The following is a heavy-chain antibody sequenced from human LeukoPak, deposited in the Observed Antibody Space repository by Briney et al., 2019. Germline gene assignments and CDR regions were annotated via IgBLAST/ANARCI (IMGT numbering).Heavy chain of an antibody. J-gene: IGHJ6*02. D-gene: IGHD6-13*01. V-gene: IGHV1-69*04. CDR1: GGTFSSYA. Sequence: ASVKVSCKASGGTFSSYAISWVRQAPGQGLEWMGRIIPILGIANYAQKFQGRVTITADKSTSTAYMELSSLRSEDTAVYYCARQPLTTGYSSYGMDVWGQGTTVTVSS. CDR2: IIPILGIA. CDR3: ARQPLTTGYSSYGMDV.